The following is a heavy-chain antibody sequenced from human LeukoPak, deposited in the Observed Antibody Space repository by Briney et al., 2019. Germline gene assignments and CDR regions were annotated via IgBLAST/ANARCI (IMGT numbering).Heavy chain of an antibody. V-gene: IGHV3-53*01. D-gene: IGHD5-24*01. J-gene: IGHJ4*02. Sequence: WGSLRLSCAASWLTVSHNYVSLVRQAPGKGLELVSAIHTSRDTRYADSVKGRFTISRDNSKYTLDLQMNSLRAEDTAIYYCAKDSRDYNSRTGYYFDYWGQGTLVTVSS. CDR1: WLTVSHNY. CDR2: IHTSRDT. CDR3: AKDSRDYNSRTGYYFDY.